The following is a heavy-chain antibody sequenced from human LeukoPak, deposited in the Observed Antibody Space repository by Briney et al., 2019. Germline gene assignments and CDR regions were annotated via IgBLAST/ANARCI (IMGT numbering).Heavy chain of an antibody. CDR1: GFTFSSYS. Sequence: GGSLRLSCAASGFTFSSYSMNWVRQAPGKGLEWVSYISSSSSTIYYADSVKGRSTISRDNAKNSLYLQMNSLRAEDTAVYYCARDKWELLRGGKYYFDYWGQGTLVTVSS. V-gene: IGHV3-48*01. J-gene: IGHJ4*02. D-gene: IGHD1-26*01. CDR2: ISSSSSTI. CDR3: ARDKWELLRGGKYYFDY.